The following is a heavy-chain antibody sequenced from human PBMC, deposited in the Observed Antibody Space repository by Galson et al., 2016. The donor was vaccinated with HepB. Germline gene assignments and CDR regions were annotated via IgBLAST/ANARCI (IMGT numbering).Heavy chain of an antibody. J-gene: IGHJ4*02. Sequence: SVKVSCKASGYTFNTYNMHWVRQAPGQGLEWMGIIKPSGGNTIYAQKFRDRITMTRDTSTSTVYMGLISLRSEDTAVYYCARELDHSFYFDYWGQGTLLTVSS. CDR2: IKPSGGNT. CDR3: ARELDHSFYFDY. CDR1: GYTFNTYN. D-gene: IGHD1-14*01. V-gene: IGHV1-46*02.